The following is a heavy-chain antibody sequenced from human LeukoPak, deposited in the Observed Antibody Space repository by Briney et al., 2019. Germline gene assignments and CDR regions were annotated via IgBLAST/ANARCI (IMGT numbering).Heavy chain of an antibody. V-gene: IGHV5-51*01. CDR1: GYSFTSYW. Sequence: GESLKISCKGSGYSFTSYWIGWVRQMPGKGLEWMGITYPGDSDTRYSPSFQGQVTISADKSISTAYLQWSSLKASDTAMYYCARQFPNYYDSSGYVFDYWGQGTLVTVSS. D-gene: IGHD3-22*01. CDR2: TYPGDSDT. J-gene: IGHJ4*02. CDR3: ARQFPNYYDSSGYVFDY.